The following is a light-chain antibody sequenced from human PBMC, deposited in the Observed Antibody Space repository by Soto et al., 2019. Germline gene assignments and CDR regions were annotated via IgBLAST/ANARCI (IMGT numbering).Light chain of an antibody. CDR3: KQYNSYSRT. J-gene: IGKJ1*01. V-gene: IGKV1-5*03. CDR2: KAS. Sequence: DIQMTQSPSTLSASVGDRVTITCRASQSISSWLAWYQQKPGKAPKLLIYKASSLESGVPSRFSGSGSGTEFTLTISSLQPDAFATYYCKQYNSYSRTFGQGTKVEIK. CDR1: QSISSW.